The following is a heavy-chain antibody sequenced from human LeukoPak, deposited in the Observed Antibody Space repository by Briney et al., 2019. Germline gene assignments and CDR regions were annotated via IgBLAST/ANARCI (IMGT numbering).Heavy chain of an antibody. V-gene: IGHV3-23*01. Sequence: PGGSLRLSCAASGFTSSNNAMSWVRQAPGKGLEWVSGISGSGDTTYYADSVKGRFTISRDNSKNTLYLQMNSLRAEDTAVYYCAKGPSLTGYYYPALLDYWGQGTLVTVSS. J-gene: IGHJ4*02. CDR1: GFTSSNNA. CDR2: ISGSGDTT. CDR3: AKGPSLTGYYYPALLDY. D-gene: IGHD3-9*01.